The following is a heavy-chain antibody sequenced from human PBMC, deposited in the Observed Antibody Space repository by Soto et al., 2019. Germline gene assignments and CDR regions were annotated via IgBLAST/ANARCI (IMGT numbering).Heavy chain of an antibody. CDR1: GGSISSGGYY. Sequence: SETLSLTCTVSGGSISSGGYYWSWIRQHPGKGLEWIGYIYYSGSTYYNPSLKSRVTISVDTSKNQFSLKLSSVTAADTAVYYCARVPRFCSSTSCLGWFYPWGQGTLVTVSS. V-gene: IGHV4-31*03. CDR3: ARVPRFCSSTSCLGWFYP. J-gene: IGHJ5*02. D-gene: IGHD2-2*01. CDR2: IYYSGST.